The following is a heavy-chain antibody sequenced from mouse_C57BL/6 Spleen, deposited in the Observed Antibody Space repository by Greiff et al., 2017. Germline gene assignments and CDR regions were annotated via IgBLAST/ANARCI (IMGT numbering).Heavy chain of an antibody. V-gene: IGHV14-4*01. J-gene: IGHJ2*01. CDR1: GFNIKDDY. D-gene: IGHD2-4*01. CDR3: TKMRLRRGDFDY. CDR2: IDPENGDT. Sequence: EVQLKESGAELVRPGASVKLSCTASGFNIKDDYMHWVKQRPEQGLEWIGWIDPENGDTEYASKFQGKATITADTSSNTAYLQLSSLTSEDTAVYYCTKMRLRRGDFDYWGQGTTLTVSS.